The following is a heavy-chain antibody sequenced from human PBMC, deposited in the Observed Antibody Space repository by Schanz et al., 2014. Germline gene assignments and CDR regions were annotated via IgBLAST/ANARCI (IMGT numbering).Heavy chain of an antibody. Sequence: VQLLESGGGLVQPGGSLRLSCAASGFNFNNFAMHWVRQAPGKGLEWVALVSSDGNNDYYTDSVKGRFTISRDNSKNSLYLQMNSLRAEDTAVYHCVSSGSYSSYAFWGQGTLVTVSS. CDR1: GFNFNNFA. J-gene: IGHJ4*02. CDR3: VSSGSYSSYAF. CDR2: VSSDGNND. V-gene: IGHV3-30*03. D-gene: IGHD3-10*01.